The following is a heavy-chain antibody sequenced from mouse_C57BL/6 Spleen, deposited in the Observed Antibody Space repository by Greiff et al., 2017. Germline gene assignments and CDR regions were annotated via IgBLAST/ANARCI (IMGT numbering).Heavy chain of an antibody. V-gene: IGHV1-82*01. CDR3: ARWRDYDYDGDY. D-gene: IGHD2-4*01. Sequence: QVQLQQSGPELVKPGASVKISCKASGYAFSSSWMNWVKQRPGKGLEWIGRIYPGDGDTNYNGKFKGKATLTADKSSSTAYMQLSSLTSEDSAVYFCARWRDYDYDGDYWGQGTTLTVSS. CDR1: GYAFSSSW. CDR2: IYPGDGDT. J-gene: IGHJ2*01.